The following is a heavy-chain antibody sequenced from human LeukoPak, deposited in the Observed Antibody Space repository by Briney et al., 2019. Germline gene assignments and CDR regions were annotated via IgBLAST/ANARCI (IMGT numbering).Heavy chain of an antibody. CDR3: ARVGDWNDLVY. Sequence: PSETLSLTCTVSGGSISPYYWSWIRQTPGKGLEWIGYTLYSGTTTNYNPSLKSRVTISVDTSKNQFSLKLSSVTAADTAVYYCARVGDWNDLVYWGQGTLVTVSS. CDR2: TLYSGTTT. D-gene: IGHD1-1*01. CDR1: GGSISPYY. V-gene: IGHV4-59*01. J-gene: IGHJ4*02.